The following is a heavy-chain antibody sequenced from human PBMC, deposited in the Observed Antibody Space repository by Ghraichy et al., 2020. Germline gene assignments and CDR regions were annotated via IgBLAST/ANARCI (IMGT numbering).Heavy chain of an antibody. D-gene: IGHD6-13*01. Sequence: GGSLRLSCSASGFTFSNYALHWVRQAPGKGLEYVSVISGKGDSTYYADSVKGRFSISRDNSKNTVYLQMISLRAEDTAVYYCVKGRGSRSWWGGYFDYWGRGTLVTVSS. J-gene: IGHJ4*02. V-gene: IGHV3-64D*06. CDR2: ISGKGDST. CDR1: GFTFSNYA. CDR3: VKGRGSRSWWGGYFDY.